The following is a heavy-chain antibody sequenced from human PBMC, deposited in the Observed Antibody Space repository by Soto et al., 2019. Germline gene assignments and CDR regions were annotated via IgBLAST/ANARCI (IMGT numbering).Heavy chain of an antibody. CDR3: AHTPQIVSPWGYAY. Sequence: QITLKESGPTMVKPTQTLTLTCTFSGFSLSTSGVGVGWIRQPPGEALEWLALIFWDDDKRYSPSLSSRLTITKDTSKNQVVLTMTKMDPIDTATYYCAHTPQIVSPWGYAYWGQGTLVTVSS. V-gene: IGHV2-5*02. J-gene: IGHJ4*02. CDR2: IFWDDDK. CDR1: GFSLSTSGVG. D-gene: IGHD2-15*01.